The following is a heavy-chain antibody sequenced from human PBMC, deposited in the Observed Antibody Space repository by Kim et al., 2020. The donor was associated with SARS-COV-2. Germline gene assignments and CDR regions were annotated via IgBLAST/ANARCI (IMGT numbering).Heavy chain of an antibody. D-gene: IGHD1-1*01. CDR2: IWYDGSNK. CDR3: ARDHPFQRDGMDV. J-gene: IGHJ6*02. Sequence: GGSLRLSCAASGFTFSSYGMHWVRQAPGKGLEWVAVIWYDGSNKYYADSVKGRFTISRDNSKNTLYLQMNSLRAEDTAVYYCARDHPFQRDGMDVWGQGTTVTVSS. V-gene: IGHV3-33*01. CDR1: GFTFSSYG.